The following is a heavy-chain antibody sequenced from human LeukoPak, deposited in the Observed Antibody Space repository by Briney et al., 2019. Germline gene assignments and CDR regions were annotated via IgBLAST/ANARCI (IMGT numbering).Heavy chain of an antibody. V-gene: IGHV3-66*01. CDR2: IYSGGGST. Sequence: GGSLRLSCAASGFTFSSYWVHWVRQAPGKGLEWVSVIYSGGGSTYYADSVKGRFTISRDNSKNTLYLQMNSLRAEDTAVYYCSRAPFRDYSDYLDYWGQGTLVTVSS. J-gene: IGHJ4*02. CDR1: GFTFSSYW. CDR3: SRAPFRDYSDYLDY. D-gene: IGHD4-11*01.